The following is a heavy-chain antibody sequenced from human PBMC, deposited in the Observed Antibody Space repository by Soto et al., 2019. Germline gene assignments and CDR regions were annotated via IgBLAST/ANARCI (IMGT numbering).Heavy chain of an antibody. CDR1: GYTFTSYA. V-gene: IGHV1-3*01. D-gene: IGHD6-13*01. CDR2: INAGNGNT. Sequence: ASVKVSCKASGYTFTSYAMHWVRQAPGQRLEWMGWINAGNGNTKYSQKFQGRVTITRDTSASTAYMELSSLRSEDTAVYYCARETSSAADNYFDYWGQGTLVTVSS. J-gene: IGHJ4*02. CDR3: ARETSSAADNYFDY.